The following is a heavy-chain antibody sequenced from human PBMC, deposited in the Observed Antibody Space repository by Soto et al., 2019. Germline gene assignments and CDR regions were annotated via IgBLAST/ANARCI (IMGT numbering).Heavy chain of an antibody. CDR2: TYYRSKWYN. CDR1: GDSVSSNSAA. CDR3: ARDLNDYIWGSYRRHNWFDP. J-gene: IGHJ5*02. V-gene: IGHV6-1*01. Sequence: SQTLSLTCAISGDSVSSNSAAWNWIRQSPSRGLEWLGRTYYRSKWYNDSAVSVKSRITINPDTSKNQFSLQLNSVTPEDTAVYYCARDLNDYIWGSYRRHNWFDPWGQGTLVTVSS. D-gene: IGHD3-16*02.